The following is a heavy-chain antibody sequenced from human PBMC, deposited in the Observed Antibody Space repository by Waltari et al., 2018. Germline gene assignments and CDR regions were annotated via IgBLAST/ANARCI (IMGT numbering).Heavy chain of an antibody. D-gene: IGHD6-19*01. J-gene: IGHJ1*01. V-gene: IGHV3-30-3*01. CDR1: GFTFGYYA. CDR2: ISQDGNDK. CDR3: ARSFSARAVAGRLAH. Sequence: QVQLVESGGGVVQPGRSLRLSCGSSGFTFGYYAIHWVRQAPGNGLEWGAVISQDGNDKYYAAAVRGRFTIYRENSKNTRYLQMITLRPEDTAVDYCARSFSARAVAGRLAHWGAGTLVTVSS.